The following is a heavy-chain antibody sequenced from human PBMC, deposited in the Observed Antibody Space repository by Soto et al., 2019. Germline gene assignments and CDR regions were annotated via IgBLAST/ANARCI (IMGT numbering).Heavy chain of an antibody. Sequence: QVQLVESGGGVVQPGTSLRLSCEASGFTFSGFGMHWVRQAPGKGLEWVAVIWYDGSKKYYADCVKGRFTISRDNSKNALYLQMNSLRAEDTAVFYCARGRGGSYGGNSAHSDIWGQGTLVTVSS. CDR3: ARGRGGSYGGNSAHSDI. CDR2: IWYDGSKK. V-gene: IGHV3-33*01. J-gene: IGHJ3*02. CDR1: GFTFSGFG. D-gene: IGHD4-17*01.